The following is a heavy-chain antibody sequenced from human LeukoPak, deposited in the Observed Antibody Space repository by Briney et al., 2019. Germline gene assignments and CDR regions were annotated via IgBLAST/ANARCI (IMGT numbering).Heavy chain of an antibody. J-gene: IGHJ5*02. D-gene: IGHD3-22*01. Sequence: SETLSLTCTVSGGSITTRSYYWGWIRQPPGKGLEWIGSMHHSGSTYYNPSLKSRVTTSVDTSKNQFSLKLSSVTAPDTAVYYCARDPGAYYDSSGYLNWFDPWGQGTLATVSS. V-gene: IGHV4-39*07. CDR1: GGSITTRSYY. CDR2: MHHSGST. CDR3: ARDPGAYYDSSGYLNWFDP.